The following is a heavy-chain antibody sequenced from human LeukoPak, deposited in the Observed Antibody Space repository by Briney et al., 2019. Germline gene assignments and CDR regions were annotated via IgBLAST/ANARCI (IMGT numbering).Heavy chain of an antibody. D-gene: IGHD3-22*01. J-gene: IGHJ4*02. Sequence: SETLSLTCTVSGGSISSSSYYWGWIRQPPGKGLEWIGSIYYSGSTYYNPSLKSRVTISVDTSKNQFSLKLSSVTAADTAVYYCARGGHMIVVVNFDYWGQGTLVTVSS. CDR3: ARGGHMIVVVNFDY. V-gene: IGHV4-39*07. CDR2: IYYSGST. CDR1: GGSISSSSYY.